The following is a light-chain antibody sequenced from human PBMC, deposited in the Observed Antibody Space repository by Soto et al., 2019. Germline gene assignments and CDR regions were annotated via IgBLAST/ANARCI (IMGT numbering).Light chain of an antibody. Sequence: AIRMTQSPSSFSASTGDRVAITCRASQGISSYLAWYQQKPGKAPKLLIYAASSLQSGVPSRFSGSGSGTEFTLTISSLQPEDFATYYCLQHNSYPRVTFGGGTKVDIK. CDR3: LQHNSYPRVT. CDR1: QGISSY. CDR2: AAS. V-gene: IGKV1-8*01. J-gene: IGKJ4*01.